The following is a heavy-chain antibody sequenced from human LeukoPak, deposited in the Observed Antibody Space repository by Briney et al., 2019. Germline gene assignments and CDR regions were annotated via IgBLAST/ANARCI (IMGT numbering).Heavy chain of an antibody. CDR1: GGSISGNSYY. J-gene: IGHJ4*02. CDR2: IYSTGST. D-gene: IGHD5-24*01. Sequence: SETLSLTCTVSGGSISGNSYYWGWIRQPPGKGLEWIGSIYSTGSTYYNPSLKSRVTISVDTSKNQFSLKLSSVTAADTTVHYCARQRWPPAYYFDYWGQGTLVTVSS. V-gene: IGHV4-39*01. CDR3: ARQRWPPAYYFDY.